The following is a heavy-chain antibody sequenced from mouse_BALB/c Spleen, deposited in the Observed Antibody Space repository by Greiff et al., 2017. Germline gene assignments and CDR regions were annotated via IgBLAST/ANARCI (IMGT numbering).Heavy chain of an antibody. CDR3: ARDCSGYGAMDY. CDR1: GFSFSSYA. Sequence: EVKVVESGGGLVKPGGSLKLSCAASGFSFSSYAMSRVRQSPEKRLEWVAEISSGGSYTYYPDIVTGRFTISRVNAKNILYLEMRSLRSEATAMYYCARDCSGYGAMDYWGQGTSVTVSS. CDR2: ISSGGSYT. J-gene: IGHJ4*01. D-gene: IGHD3-1*01. V-gene: IGHV5-9-4*01.